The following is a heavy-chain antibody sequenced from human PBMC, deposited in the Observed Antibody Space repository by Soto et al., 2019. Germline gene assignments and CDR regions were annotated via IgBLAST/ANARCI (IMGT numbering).Heavy chain of an antibody. CDR3: ARDRWYDILTGVVYYYMDV. J-gene: IGHJ6*03. CDR1: GGSISSAGHY. D-gene: IGHD3-9*01. Sequence: QVQLQESGPGLVKPSQTLSLTCSVSGGSISSAGHYWSWIRQHPGKGLEWIGYIDYSGSTYYNPSLKSRVIISIDTSNNQFSLKLGSVTDADTAVYYCARDRWYDILTGVVYYYMDVWGKGTTVTVSS. CDR2: IDYSGST. V-gene: IGHV4-31*03.